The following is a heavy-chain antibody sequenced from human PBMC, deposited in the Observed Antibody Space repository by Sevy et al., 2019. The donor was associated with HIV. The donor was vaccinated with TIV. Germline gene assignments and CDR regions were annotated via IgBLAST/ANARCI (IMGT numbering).Heavy chain of an antibody. CDR2: IKRDGSEK. D-gene: IGHD2-2*01. CDR1: GFTFSNYW. J-gene: IGHJ6*02. CDR3: ARDCNSASCLWGLDV. Sequence: GGSLRFSCAASGFTFSNYWMTWVRQAPGKGLEWVANIKRDGSEKYYVASVKGRFTISRDNAKNSLYMQMNSLRAEDTAVYYCARDCNSASCLWGLDVRGQGTTVTVSS. V-gene: IGHV3-7*03.